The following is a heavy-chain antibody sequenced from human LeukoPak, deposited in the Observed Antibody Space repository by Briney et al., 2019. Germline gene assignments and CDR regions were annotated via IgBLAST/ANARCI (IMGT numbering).Heavy chain of an antibody. CDR2: IYYSGST. Sequence: SETLSLTCTVSGGSISIYYWSWIRQPPGKGLEWIGYIYYSGSTYYNPSLKSRITMSVDTSKNQFSLKLSSVTAADTAVYYCARSPGYSSGWTEYYFDYWGQGTLVTVSS. CDR3: ARSPGYSSGWTEYYFDY. CDR1: GGSISIYY. D-gene: IGHD6-19*01. J-gene: IGHJ4*02. V-gene: IGHV4-59*08.